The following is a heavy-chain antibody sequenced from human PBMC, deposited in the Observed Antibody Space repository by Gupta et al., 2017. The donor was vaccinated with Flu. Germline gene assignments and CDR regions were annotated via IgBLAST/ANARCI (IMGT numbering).Heavy chain of an antibody. CDR3: TTGQL. J-gene: IGHJ4*02. V-gene: IGHV3-15*01. Sequence: EGQVVEYGGGLLKPGGSLRLTCTGSDFTFANAWMSWVRQAPGKGLEWVPLINSYTDGGTVHYAAPVEGRVTISRDDSKDTVYLQMERLTIEDSGKYYCTTGQLWGQGTLVTV. CDR2: INSYTDGGTV. CDR1: DFTFANAW. D-gene: IGHD1-1*01.